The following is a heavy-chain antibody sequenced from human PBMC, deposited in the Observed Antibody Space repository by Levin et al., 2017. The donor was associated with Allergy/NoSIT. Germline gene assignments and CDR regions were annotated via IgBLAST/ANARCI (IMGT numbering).Heavy chain of an antibody. CDR1: GGSISSSSYY. Sequence: SETLSLTCTVSGGSISSSSYYWGWIRQPPGKGLEWIGSIYYSGSTYYNPSLKSRVTISVDTSKNQFSLKLSSVTAADTAVYYCATPGRGYSYGYDYWGQGTLVTVSS. D-gene: IGHD5-18*01. CDR3: ATPGRGYSYGYDY. J-gene: IGHJ4*02. V-gene: IGHV4-39*01. CDR2: IYYSGST.